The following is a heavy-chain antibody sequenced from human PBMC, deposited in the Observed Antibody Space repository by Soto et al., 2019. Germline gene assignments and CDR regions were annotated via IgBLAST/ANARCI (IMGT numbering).Heavy chain of an antibody. CDR1: GFTFSSYS. CDR2: ISSSGSHI. D-gene: IGHD2-2*01. CDR3: ARDGGYCSTASWYFINYHHYGLDV. J-gene: IGHJ6*02. Sequence: GGSLRLSCEASGFTFSSYSMNWVRQTPGKGLEWVSSISSSGSHIYYADSVKGRFTISRDNAKKSLFLQMNSLRAEDTAVYYCARDGGYCSTASWYFINYHHYGLDVWGQGTTVTVSS. V-gene: IGHV3-21*01.